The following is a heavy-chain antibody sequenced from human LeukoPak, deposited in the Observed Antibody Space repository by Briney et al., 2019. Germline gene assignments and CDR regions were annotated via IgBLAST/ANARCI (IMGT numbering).Heavy chain of an antibody. D-gene: IGHD3-3*01. Sequence: GASVKVTCKASGYTFTSYDINWVRQATGQGLEWMGWMNPNSGNTGYAQKFQGRVTITRNTSISTAYMELSSLRSEDTAVYYCARTTSKVLRFLEWLSSLNYYYYMDVWGKGTTVTVSS. CDR2: MNPNSGNT. CDR3: ARTTSKVLRFLEWLSSLNYYYYMDV. V-gene: IGHV1-8*03. J-gene: IGHJ6*03. CDR1: GYTFTSYD.